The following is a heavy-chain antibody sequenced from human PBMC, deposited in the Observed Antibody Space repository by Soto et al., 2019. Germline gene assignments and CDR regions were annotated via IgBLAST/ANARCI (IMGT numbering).Heavy chain of an antibody. CDR1: GFTFSSFA. CDR2: ISFDGSNK. D-gene: IGHD6-6*01. J-gene: IGHJ3*02. Sequence: QVQLVESGGGVVQPGRSLRLSCAASGFTFSSFAMHWVRQAPGKGLEWVAVISFDGSNKFYADSVKGRFTISRDNSKNTLFLQMSNLRAGDTAVYYCVRDYSTSSSDSFDMWGQGTMVTVSS. V-gene: IGHV3-30-3*01. CDR3: VRDYSTSSSDSFDM.